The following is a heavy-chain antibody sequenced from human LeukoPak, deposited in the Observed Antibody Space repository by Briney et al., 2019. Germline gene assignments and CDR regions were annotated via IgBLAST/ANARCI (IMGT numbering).Heavy chain of an antibody. J-gene: IGHJ4*02. D-gene: IGHD4-17*01. V-gene: IGHV3-23*01. CDR2: IGGAGGTT. Sequence: GASLRLSCPASGLTFSNDSMSWARHAPGGGLGCVSTIGGAGGTTCYADSVKGRFTISRDNSKNTLFLQFNSLRADDTAVYYCAKGRGTTVTAAANYWGQGTLVTVSS. CDR1: GLTFSNDS. CDR3: AKGRGTTVTAAANY.